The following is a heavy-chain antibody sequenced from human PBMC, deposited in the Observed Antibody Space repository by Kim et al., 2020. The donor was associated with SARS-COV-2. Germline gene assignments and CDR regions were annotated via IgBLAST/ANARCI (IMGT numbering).Heavy chain of an antibody. CDR3: TRVNPIAGGWYDALDI. CDR1: GFTFSGST. D-gene: IGHD6-19*01. V-gene: IGHV3-73*01. CDR2: IRSRANSYAT. Sequence: GGSLRLSCAASGFTFSGSTMHWVRQASGKGLEWVGRIRSRANSYATAYAASVKNRFTISRDDSKNTAYLHMNSLKTEDTAVYYCTRVNPIAGGWYDALDIWGQGTMVTVSS. J-gene: IGHJ3*02.